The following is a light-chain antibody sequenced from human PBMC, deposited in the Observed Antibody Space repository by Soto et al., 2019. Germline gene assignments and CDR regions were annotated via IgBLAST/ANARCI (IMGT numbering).Light chain of an antibody. V-gene: IGKV1-12*01. Sequence: DIQMTQSPSSVSASVGDRVTITCRASRGISSWLAWYQEKPGKAPKLLIYAASNLQSGVPSRFSGSGSGTDFTLTISSLPPEDFATYYCQQGNSFPPTFGPGTKVDIK. J-gene: IGKJ3*01. CDR2: AAS. CDR1: RGISSW. CDR3: QQGNSFPPT.